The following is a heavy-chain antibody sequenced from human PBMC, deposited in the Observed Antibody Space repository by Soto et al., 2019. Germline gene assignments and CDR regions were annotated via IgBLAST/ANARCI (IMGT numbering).Heavy chain of an antibody. CDR2: ISPYNDNT. J-gene: IGHJ4*02. V-gene: IGHV1-18*01. CDR3: ARADPVITINFDY. D-gene: IGHD3-9*01. CDR1: GYTFTDYG. Sequence: ASVKVSCKASGYTFTDYGINWVRQAPGQGLEWMGWISPYNDNTNYAQKFQDRVTMTTDTSTRTAYLELRSLRSDDTAVYYCARADPVITINFDYWGQGTRVTFSS.